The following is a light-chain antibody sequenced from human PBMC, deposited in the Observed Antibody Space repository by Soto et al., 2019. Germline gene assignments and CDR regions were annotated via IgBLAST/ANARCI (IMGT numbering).Light chain of an antibody. CDR2: RAS. CDR3: QQYGSAWT. V-gene: IGKV3-20*01. CDR1: QSVSSNY. J-gene: IGKJ1*01. Sequence: EIVLTQSPGTLSLSPGERATLSCRASQSVSSNYLAWYQQKPGQAPSLLIFRASSRATGIPDRFSGSGSGTDFTLTSSRLEPEDFAVYYCQQYGSAWTFGQGTKVEI.